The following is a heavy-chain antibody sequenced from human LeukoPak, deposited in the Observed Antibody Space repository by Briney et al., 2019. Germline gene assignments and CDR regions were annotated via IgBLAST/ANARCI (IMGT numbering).Heavy chain of an antibody. V-gene: IGHV3-9*01. CDR3: AKGTLSGLLDY. CDR1: GFTFDDYA. D-gene: IGHD3-10*01. J-gene: IGHJ4*02. Sequence: PGRSLRLSCAASGFTFDDYAMHWVRQAPGKGLEWVSGISWNSGSIGYADSVKGRFTISRDNAKNSLYLQMNSLRAEDTALYYCAKGTLSGLLDYWGQGTLVTVSS. CDR2: ISWNSGSI.